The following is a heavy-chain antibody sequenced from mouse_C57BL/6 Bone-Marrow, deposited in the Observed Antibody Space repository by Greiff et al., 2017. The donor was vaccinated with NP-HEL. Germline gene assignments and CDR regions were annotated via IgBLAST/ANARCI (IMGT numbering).Heavy chain of an antibody. CDR1: GYTFTSYW. J-gene: IGHJ3*01. CDR3: ARVRYGNYGGFLFAY. V-gene: IGHV1-64*01. D-gene: IGHD2-1*01. CDR2: IHPNSGST. Sequence: VQLQQSGAELVKPGASVKLSCKASGYTFTSYWMHWVKQRPGQGLEWIGMIHPNSGSTNYNEKFKSKATLTVDKSSSTAYMQLSSLTSEDSAVYYCARVRYGNYGGFLFAYWGQGTLVTVSA.